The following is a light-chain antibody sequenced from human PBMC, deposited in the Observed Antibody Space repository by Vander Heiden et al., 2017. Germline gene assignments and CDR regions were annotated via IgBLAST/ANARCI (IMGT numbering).Light chain of an antibody. V-gene: IGKV3-20*01. CDR3: QQDNSSSRT. CDR1: QSESSSY. J-gene: IGKJ1*01. Sequence: IVLPQSPGTPSLSAGERARLTCTGSQSESSSYLAWYQQKPGQAPRLLIYGASSRATGIPERFSGSGSGTDFTLTISRLEPEDFAVYYCQQDNSSSRTFGQGTKVEIK. CDR2: GAS.